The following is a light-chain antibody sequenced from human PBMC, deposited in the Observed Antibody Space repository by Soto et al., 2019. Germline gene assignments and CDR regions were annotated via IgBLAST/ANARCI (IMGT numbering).Light chain of an antibody. V-gene: IGLV3-21*01. CDR1: NIGSKS. Sequence: SYELTQPPSVSVAPGKTARITCGGNNIGSKSVHWYQQKPGQAPVLVIYYDSDRPSGIPERFSGSTSGNTATLTISRVEAGDEADYYCQVWESSSDHLVFGGGTKLTVL. J-gene: IGLJ2*01. CDR2: YDS. CDR3: QVWESSSDHLV.